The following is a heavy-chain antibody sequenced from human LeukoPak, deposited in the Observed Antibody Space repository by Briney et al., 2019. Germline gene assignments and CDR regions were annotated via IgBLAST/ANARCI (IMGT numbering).Heavy chain of an antibody. CDR1: GFTFSKYW. J-gene: IGHJ4*02. CDR2: INTDGTVT. CDR3: ATKQWLAPPPDS. V-gene: IGHV3-74*01. D-gene: IGHD6-19*01. Sequence: GGSLRLSCAASGFTFSKYWMLWVRQAPGKGLESVSRINTDGTVTTYADSVKGRFTVSRGNADNTMFLQMNSVRGEDTAVYYCATKQWLAPPPDSWGQGTPVTVSS.